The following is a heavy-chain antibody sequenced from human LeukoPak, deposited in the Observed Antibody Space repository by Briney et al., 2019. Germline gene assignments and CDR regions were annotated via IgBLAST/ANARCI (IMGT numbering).Heavy chain of an antibody. CDR2: IKQDGSEK. Sequence: GGSLRLSCAASGFTFNNYAMSWVRQAPGEGLEWVANIKQDGSEKYYVDSVKGRFTISRDNAKNSLYLQMNSLRAEDTAVYYCARQRRYCSGDNCYQRTFDYWGQGTLVTVSS. CDR3: ARQRRYCSGDNCYQRTFDY. CDR1: GFTFNNYA. J-gene: IGHJ4*02. D-gene: IGHD2-15*01. V-gene: IGHV3-7*01.